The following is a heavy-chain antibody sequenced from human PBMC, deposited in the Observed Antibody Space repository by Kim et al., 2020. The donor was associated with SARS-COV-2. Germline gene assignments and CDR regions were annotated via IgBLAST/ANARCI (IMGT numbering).Heavy chain of an antibody. Sequence: GGSLRLSCAASGFTFSSYAMSWVRQAPGKGLEWVSAISGSGGSTYYADSVTGRFTISRDNSKNTLYLQMNSLRAEDTAVYYCAKAGAGYSSSWYYGIDVWGQGTTVTVSS. D-gene: IGHD6-13*01. CDR2: ISGSGGST. J-gene: IGHJ6*02. V-gene: IGHV3-23*01. CDR3: AKAGAGYSSSWYYGIDV. CDR1: GFTFSSYA.